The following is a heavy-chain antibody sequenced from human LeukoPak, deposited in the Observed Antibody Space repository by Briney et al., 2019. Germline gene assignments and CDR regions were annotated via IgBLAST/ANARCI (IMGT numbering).Heavy chain of an antibody. Sequence: AGGSLRLSCAASGFPVSDNYMSWVRQAPGKGLEWVSIIYSDGTTYYADSVKGRFTISRDNSKNTLYLQMNTLRAEDTAVYYCARDLYSSGQNWFDPWGQGTLVTVSS. CDR3: ARDLYSSGQNWFDP. J-gene: IGHJ5*02. CDR2: IYSDGTT. V-gene: IGHV3-66*01. CDR1: GFPVSDNY. D-gene: IGHD6-19*01.